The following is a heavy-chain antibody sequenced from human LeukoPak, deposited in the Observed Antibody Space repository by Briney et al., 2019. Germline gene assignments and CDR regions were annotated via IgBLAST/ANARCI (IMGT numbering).Heavy chain of an antibody. CDR1: GFTFSSYA. CDR2: ISGSGGST. Sequence: QPGGSLRLSCAASGFTFSSYAMSWVRQAPGKGLEWVSAISGSGGSTYYADPVEGRFTISRDNSKNTLYLQMNSLRAEDTAVYYCAKDLPLAVAGNFDYWGQGTLVTVSS. CDR3: AKDLPLAVAGNFDY. V-gene: IGHV3-23*01. J-gene: IGHJ4*02. D-gene: IGHD6-19*01.